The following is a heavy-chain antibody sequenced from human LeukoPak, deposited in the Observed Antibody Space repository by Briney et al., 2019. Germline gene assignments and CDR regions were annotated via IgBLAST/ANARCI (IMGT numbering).Heavy chain of an antibody. D-gene: IGHD1-26*01. CDR2: ISWNSGSI. J-gene: IGHJ4*02. CDR3: AKGYFYSGRIFDY. Sequence: GGSLRLSCAASGFTFDDYAMHWVRQAPGKGLEWVSGISWNSGSIGYADSVKGRFTISRDNAKNSLYLQMNSLRAEDTALYYCAKGYFYSGRIFDYWGQGTLVTVSS. CDR1: GFTFDDYA. V-gene: IGHV3-9*01.